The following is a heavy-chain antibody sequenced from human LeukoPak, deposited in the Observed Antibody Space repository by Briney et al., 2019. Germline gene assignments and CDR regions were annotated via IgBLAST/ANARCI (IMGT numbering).Heavy chain of an antibody. CDR3: ARVGYYDFWSGYQDDDAFDI. V-gene: IGHV3-11*01. Sequence: GGSLRLSCAASVFTFSDYYMSWIRQAPGKGLEWVSYISSSGSTIYYADSVKGRFTISRDNAKNSLYLQMNSLRAEDTAVYYCARVGYYDFWSGYQDDDAFDIWGQGAMVTVSS. CDR2: ISSSGSTI. J-gene: IGHJ3*02. D-gene: IGHD3-3*01. CDR1: VFTFSDYY.